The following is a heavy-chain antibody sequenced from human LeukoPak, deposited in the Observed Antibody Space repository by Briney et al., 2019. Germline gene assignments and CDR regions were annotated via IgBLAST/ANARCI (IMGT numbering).Heavy chain of an antibody. CDR2: MNPNSGNT. J-gene: IGHJ4*02. CDR1: GYTFTSYD. V-gene: IGHV1-8*02. Sequence: SVKVSCKSSGYTFTSYDINWVRQATGQGLEWMGWMNPNSGNTGYAQKFQGRVTMTRNTSISTAYMELSSLRSEDTAVYYCARNLLDIADPWESSGYWGQGTLVTVSS. D-gene: IGHD5-12*01. CDR3: ARNLLDIADPWESSGY.